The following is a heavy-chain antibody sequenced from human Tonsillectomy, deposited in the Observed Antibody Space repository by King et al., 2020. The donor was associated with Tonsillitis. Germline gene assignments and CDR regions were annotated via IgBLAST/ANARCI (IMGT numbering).Heavy chain of an antibody. D-gene: IGHD3-22*01. CDR1: GGSISSYY. J-gene: IGHJ4*02. CDR2: IYYSVST. Sequence: QLQESGPGLVKPSETLSLTCTVSGGSISSYYWSWIRQPPGKGLEWIGYIYYSVSTNYNPSLKSRVTISVDTSKNQFSLKLRSVTAADTAVYYCARDQNYYDSSGYYRGGFDYWGQGTLVTVSS. CDR3: ARDQNYYDSSGYYRGGFDY. V-gene: IGHV4-59*01.